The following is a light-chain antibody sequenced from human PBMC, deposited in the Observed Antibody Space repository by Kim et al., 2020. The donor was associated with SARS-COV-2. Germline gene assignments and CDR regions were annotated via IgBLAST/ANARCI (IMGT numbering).Light chain of an antibody. CDR3: CSYAGSSTSRV. V-gene: IGLV2-23*01. CDR2: EGS. CDR1: SSDVGSYNL. Sequence: QSIHIACTGTSSDVGSYNLVSWYQQHPGKAPKLMIYEGSKRPSGVSNRFSGSKSGNTASLTISGLQAEDEADYYCCSYAGSSTSRVFGGGTQLTVL. J-gene: IGLJ3*02.